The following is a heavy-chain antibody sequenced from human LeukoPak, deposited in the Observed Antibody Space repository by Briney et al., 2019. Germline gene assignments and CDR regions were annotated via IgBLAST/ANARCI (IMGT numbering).Heavy chain of an antibody. CDR1: GGSVSGYS. CDR2: ITDRGGT. J-gene: IGHJ4*02. D-gene: IGHD1-26*01. CDR3: ARVPDWEPIDK. V-gene: IGHV4-34*01. Sequence: SETLSLTCAVSGGSVSGYSWSWIRQLPGKGLEWIGDITDRGGTSYTPSLKSRVTISLDTSKNQFSLHLTSVTAADTAVYFCARVPDWEPIDKWGQGTLVTVSS.